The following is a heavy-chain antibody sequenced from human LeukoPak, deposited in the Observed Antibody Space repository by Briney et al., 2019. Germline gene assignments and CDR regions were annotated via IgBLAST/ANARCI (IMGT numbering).Heavy chain of an antibody. Sequence: SETLSLTCTVSGGSMSSHYWSWIRQPHGKALEWIGFIYYSGTTKYSPSLQSRVTMLLDTPKNQFSLKLTSVTAADTALYYCARLLDNDSSGYPDTFDMWGQGTMVTVSS. CDR1: GGSMSSHY. CDR3: ARLLDNDSSGYPDTFDM. CDR2: IYYSGTT. J-gene: IGHJ3*02. D-gene: IGHD3-22*01. V-gene: IGHV4-59*11.